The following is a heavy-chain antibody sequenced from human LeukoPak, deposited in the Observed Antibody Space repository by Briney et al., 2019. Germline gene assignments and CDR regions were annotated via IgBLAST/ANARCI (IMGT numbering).Heavy chain of an antibody. D-gene: IGHD2-2*01. J-gene: IGHJ4*02. CDR1: GFTFSSYA. V-gene: IGHV3-23*01. CDR3: AKDTPIVVVPAAIPEDY. Sequence: GGSLRLSCAASGFTFSSYAMSWVRQAPGKGLEWVSAISGSGGSTYYADSVKGRFTISRDNSKNTLYLQMNSLRAEDTAVYYCAKDTPIVVVPAAIPEDYWGQGTLVTVSS. CDR2: ISGSGGST.